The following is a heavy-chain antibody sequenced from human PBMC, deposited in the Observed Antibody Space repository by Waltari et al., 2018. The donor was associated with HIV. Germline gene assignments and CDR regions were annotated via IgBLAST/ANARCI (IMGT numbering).Heavy chain of an antibody. J-gene: IGHJ1*01. D-gene: IGHD4-17*01. CDR3: ARDRPTTVTTWYFQH. Sequence: QVQLVESGGGVVQPGRSLRLSCAASGFTFSSYAMHWVRQAPGKGLEWVGVISYDGSNKYYADSVKGRFTISRDNSKNTLYLQMNSLRAEDTAVYYCARDRPTTVTTWYFQHWGQGTLVTVSS. V-gene: IGHV3-30-3*01. CDR2: ISYDGSNK. CDR1: GFTFSSYA.